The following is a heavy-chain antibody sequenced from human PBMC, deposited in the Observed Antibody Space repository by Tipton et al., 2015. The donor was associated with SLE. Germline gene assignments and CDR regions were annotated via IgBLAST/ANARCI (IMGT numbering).Heavy chain of an antibody. J-gene: IGHJ4*02. D-gene: IGHD6-19*01. CDR3: AREGVDIAAVAGP. CDR2: IIPIFGTA. CDR1: GGTFSSYA. V-gene: IGHV1-69*01. Sequence: QSGPEVKKPGSSVKVSCKASGGTFSSYAISWVRQAPGQGLEWMGGIIPIFGTANYAQKFQGRATITADESTSTAYMELSSLRSDDTAVYYCAREGVDIAAVAGPWGQGTLVTVSS.